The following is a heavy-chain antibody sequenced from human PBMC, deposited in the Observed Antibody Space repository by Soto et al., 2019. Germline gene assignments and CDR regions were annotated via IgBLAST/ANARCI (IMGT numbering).Heavy chain of an antibody. CDR1: GFTFSSYD. V-gene: IGHV3-13*01. J-gene: IGHJ6*02. CDR3: ARGFSGWCGPGGGMDV. D-gene: IGHD6-19*01. Sequence: EVQLVESGGGLVQPGGSLRLSCAASGFTFSSYDMHWVRQATGKGLEWVSAIGTAGDTYYPGSVKGRFTISRENAKNSLYLQMNSLRAGDTAVYYCARGFSGWCGPGGGMDVWGQGTTVTVSS. CDR2: IGTAGDT.